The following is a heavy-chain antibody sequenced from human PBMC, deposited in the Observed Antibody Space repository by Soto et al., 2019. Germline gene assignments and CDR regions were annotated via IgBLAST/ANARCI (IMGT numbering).Heavy chain of an antibody. CDR2: ISAYTGNT. D-gene: IGHD1-26*01. CDR1: GYTFSNNG. J-gene: IGHJ4*02. Sequence: QVQLVQSGAEVKSPGASVKVSCKASGYTFSNNGINWVRQAPGQGLEWMGWISAYTGNTKYAQSFRGRVTMTTDTSTSTAYLVLRTLRYDDTALYYCARKGGEWEPADYWGQGTLVTVSS. CDR3: ARKGGEWEPADY. V-gene: IGHV1-18*01.